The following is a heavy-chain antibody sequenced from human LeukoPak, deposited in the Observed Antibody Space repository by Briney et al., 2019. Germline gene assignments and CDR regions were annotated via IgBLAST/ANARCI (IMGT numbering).Heavy chain of an antibody. J-gene: IGHJ4*02. CDR1: GYTFTSYD. CDR3: ARGIRKRGSGSSISEYYFDY. D-gene: IGHD3-10*01. Sequence: ASVKVSCKASGYTFTSYDINWVRQATGQGLEWMGWMNPNSGNTGYAQKFQGRVTMTRNTSISTDYMELSSLRSEDTAVYYCARGIRKRGSGSSISEYYFDYWGQGTLVTVSS. V-gene: IGHV1-8*01. CDR2: MNPNSGNT.